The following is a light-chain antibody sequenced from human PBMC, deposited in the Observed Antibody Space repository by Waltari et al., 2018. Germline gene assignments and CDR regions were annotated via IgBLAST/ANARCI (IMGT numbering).Light chain of an antibody. CDR2: EVY. CDR3: SSYAGNKNLI. V-gene: IGLV2-8*01. Sequence: QSALTQPPSASGSPGQSVTISCTGTNSDIGRYNFVSWYQQHPGKAPKLMIYEVYKRPSWVPDRFSCSKSCNPASLTVSGLQTEDEADYYCSSYAGNKNLIFGAGTKLTVL. J-gene: IGLJ2*01. CDR1: NSDIGRYNF.